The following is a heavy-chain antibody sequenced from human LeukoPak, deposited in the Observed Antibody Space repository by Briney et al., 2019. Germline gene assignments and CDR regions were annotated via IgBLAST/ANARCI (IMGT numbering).Heavy chain of an antibody. V-gene: IGHV3-48*01. D-gene: IGHD3-22*01. CDR3: AKDRLSSGYV. Sequence: GGSLRLSCAASGFTFSSYSMNWVRQAPGKGLEWLSYISSTSSAIYYADSVKGRFTISRDNSKNTLYLQMNSLRAEDTAVYYCAKDRLSSGYVWGQGTMVTVSS. J-gene: IGHJ3*01. CDR2: ISSTSSAI. CDR1: GFTFSSYS.